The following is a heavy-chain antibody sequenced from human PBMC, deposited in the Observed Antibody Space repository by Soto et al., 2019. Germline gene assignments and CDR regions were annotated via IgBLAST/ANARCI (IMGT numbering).Heavy chain of an antibody. CDR2: IDPSDSYT. D-gene: IGHD6-13*01. Sequence: GESLKISCKGSGYSFTSYWISWVRQMPGKGLEWMGRIDPSDSYTNYSPSFQGHVTISADKSISTAYLQWSSLKASDTAMYYCAMTGFRSYSSSWIDAFDIWGQGT. CDR1: GYSFTSYW. CDR3: AMTGFRSYSSSWIDAFDI. V-gene: IGHV5-10-1*01. J-gene: IGHJ3*02.